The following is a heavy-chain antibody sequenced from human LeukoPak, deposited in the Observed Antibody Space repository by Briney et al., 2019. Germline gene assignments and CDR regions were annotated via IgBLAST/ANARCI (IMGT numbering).Heavy chain of an antibody. CDR3: ARSLSGSSGAISY. V-gene: IGHV4-38-2*02. Sequence: SETLSLTCTVSGYSISSGYYWGWIRQPPGKGLEWIGSIYHSGSTNYNPSLKSRVTISVDTSKNQFSLKLSSVTAADTAVYYCARSLSGSSGAISYWGQGTLVTVFS. D-gene: IGHD1-26*01. CDR2: IYHSGST. CDR1: GYSISSGYY. J-gene: IGHJ4*02.